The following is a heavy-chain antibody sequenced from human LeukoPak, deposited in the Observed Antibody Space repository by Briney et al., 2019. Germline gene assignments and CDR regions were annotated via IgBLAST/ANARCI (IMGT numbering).Heavy chain of an antibody. D-gene: IGHD5-18*01. CDR3: ARGESIEDTGIDY. CDR2: IYPGGGST. J-gene: IGHJ4*02. Sequence: ASVKVSCKASGYTFTNSYIHWVRQAPGQGLEWMGIIYPGGGSTSYAQKFQGRVTMTRDMSTSTVYMELSSLRSEDTAVYYCARGESIEDTGIDYWGQGTLVTVSS. V-gene: IGHV1-46*01. CDR1: GYTFTNSY.